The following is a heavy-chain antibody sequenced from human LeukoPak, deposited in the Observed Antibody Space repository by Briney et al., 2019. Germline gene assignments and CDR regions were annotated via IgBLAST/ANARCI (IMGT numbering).Heavy chain of an antibody. Sequence: GGSLRLSCAASGFTFSSYNMNWVRQAPGKGLEWISYISSRDNTIYYPDSVRGRFTISRDNAKNSLYLQMNSLRVEDTAVYYCARGPYSSGWYAPDYFDYWGQGTLVTVSS. CDR3: ARGPYSSGWYAPDYFDY. J-gene: IGHJ4*02. CDR1: GFTFSSYN. CDR2: ISSRDNTI. V-gene: IGHV3-48*04. D-gene: IGHD6-19*01.